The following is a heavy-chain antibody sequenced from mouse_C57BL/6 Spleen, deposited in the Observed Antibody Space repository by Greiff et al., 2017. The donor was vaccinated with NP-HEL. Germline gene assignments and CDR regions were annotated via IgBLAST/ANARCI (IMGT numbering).Heavy chain of an antibody. CDR3: ATTMITTRSYFDY. CDR2: IYPGDGDT. D-gene: IGHD2-4*01. Sequence: QAQLQQSGPELVKPGASVKISCKASGYAFSSSWMNWVKQRPGKGLEWIGRIYPGDGDTNYNGKFKGKATLTADKSSSTAYMQLSSLTSEDSAVYFCATTMITTRSYFDYWGQGTTLTVSS. J-gene: IGHJ2*01. CDR1: GYAFSSSW. V-gene: IGHV1-82*01.